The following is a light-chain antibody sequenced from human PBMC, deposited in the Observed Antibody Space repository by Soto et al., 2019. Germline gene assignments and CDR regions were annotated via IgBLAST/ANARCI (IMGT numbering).Light chain of an antibody. CDR2: DVN. V-gene: IGLV2-8*01. CDR1: SSDVGAYIF. J-gene: IGLJ1*01. Sequence: QSALTQPPSASGSPGQSVTISCTGTSSDVGAYIFVSWYQQHPGKAPKLMVYDVNRRPPGVPDRFFGSKSGNTASLTVSGLQAEDKADYYCVSFAGGTYVFGTGTKLTVL. CDR3: VSFAGGTYV.